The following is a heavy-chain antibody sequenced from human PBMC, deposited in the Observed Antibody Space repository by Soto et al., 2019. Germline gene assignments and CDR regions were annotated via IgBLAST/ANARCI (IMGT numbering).Heavy chain of an antibody. J-gene: IGHJ4*02. CDR3: AREPPRSCTGSKCLYYFDN. V-gene: IGHV4-39*07. CDR1: GGSISSSSYY. D-gene: IGHD3-10*01. Sequence: TSETLSLTCTVSGGSISSSSYYWGWIRQPPGKGLEWIGYIYSGGSTVYLPSLKSRLTMSLDTSNNQFSLNLRSVTAADTAVYYCAREPPRSCTGSKCLYYFDNWGQGTLVTVSS. CDR2: IYSGGST.